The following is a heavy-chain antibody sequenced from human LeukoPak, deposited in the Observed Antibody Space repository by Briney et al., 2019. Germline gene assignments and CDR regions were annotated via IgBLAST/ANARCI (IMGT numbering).Heavy chain of an antibody. CDR1: GGSISSGGYS. CDR2: IYHSGST. D-gene: IGHD5/OR15-5a*01. J-gene: IGHJ3*02. CDR3: ARAPVSNDAFDI. Sequence: TSETLSLTCTVSGGSISSGGYSWSWIRQPPGKGLEWIGYIYHSGSTYYNPSLKSRVTISVDRSKNQFSLKLSSVTAADTAVYYCARAPVSNDAFDIWGQGTMVTVSS. V-gene: IGHV4-30-2*01.